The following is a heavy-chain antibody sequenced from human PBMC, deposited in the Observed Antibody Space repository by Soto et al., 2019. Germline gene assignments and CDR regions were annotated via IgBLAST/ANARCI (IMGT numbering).Heavy chain of an antibody. J-gene: IGHJ4*02. CDR3: ARGSGVPN. CDR1: GFSLSDHY. Sequence: PGGSLRLSCVASGFSLSDHYMDWVRQAPGKGLEWVGRIRNKSKGETTDYADSVKGRFTISRDNGKNSLYLQMNGLRAEDTAVYYCARGSGVPNWGQGTLVTVSS. V-gene: IGHV3-72*01. D-gene: IGHD7-27*01. CDR2: IRNKSKGETT.